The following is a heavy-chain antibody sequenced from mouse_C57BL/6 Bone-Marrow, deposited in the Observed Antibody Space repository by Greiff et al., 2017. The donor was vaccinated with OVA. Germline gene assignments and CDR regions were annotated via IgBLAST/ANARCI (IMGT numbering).Heavy chain of an antibody. CDR3: ARDAPYDWNYAMDY. D-gene: IGHD2-4*01. V-gene: IGHV7-1*01. CDR2: SRNKANDYTT. Sequence: EVQLVESGGGLVQSGRSLRLSCATSGFTFSDFYMEWVRQAPGKGLEWIAASRNKANDYTTEYSASVKGRFIVSRDTSQSILYLQMNALRAEDTAIYYCARDAPYDWNYAMDYWGQGTSVTVSS. CDR1: GFTFSDFY. J-gene: IGHJ4*01.